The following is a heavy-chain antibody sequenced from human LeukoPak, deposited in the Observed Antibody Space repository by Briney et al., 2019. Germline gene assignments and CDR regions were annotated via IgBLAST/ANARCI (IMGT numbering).Heavy chain of an antibody. CDR3: ARTSIAAAGTFQH. CDR2: IYNSGST. V-gene: IGHV4-39*01. Sequence: SETLSLTCTVSGGSTSSSGYYWGWVRQPPGKGLEWIGSIYNSGSTYYNPSLKSRVTISVDTSKNQFSLKVSSVTAADTAVYYCARTSIAAAGTFQHWGQGTLVTVSS. CDR1: GGSTSSSGYY. D-gene: IGHD6-13*01. J-gene: IGHJ1*01.